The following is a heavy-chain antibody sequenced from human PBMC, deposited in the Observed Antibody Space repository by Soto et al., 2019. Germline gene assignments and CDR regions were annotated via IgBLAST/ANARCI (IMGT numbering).Heavy chain of an antibody. J-gene: IGHJ2*01. Sequence: SETLSLTCTVSGGSISSYYWSWIRQPPGKGLECIGYIYYSGSTNYNPSLKSRVTISVDTSKNQFSLKLSSVTAADTAVYYCARHVPYYDILTGYENNWYFDLWGRGTLVTVSS. CDR1: GGSISSYY. D-gene: IGHD3-9*01. CDR3: ARHVPYYDILTGYENNWYFDL. V-gene: IGHV4-59*08. CDR2: IYYSGST.